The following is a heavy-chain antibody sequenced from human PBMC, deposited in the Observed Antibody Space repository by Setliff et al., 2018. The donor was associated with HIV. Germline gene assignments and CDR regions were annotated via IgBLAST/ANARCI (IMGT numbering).Heavy chain of an antibody. CDR2: IFHGGNT. V-gene: IGHV4-4*02. Sequence: PSETLSLTCTVSGGPIRSPNWWSWVRQPPGKGLEWIGEIFHGGNTNYSPSLESRVTLSVDKSKYQFALRLSSVTAADTAVYYCATLAAAGEGYDYWGQGSLVTVSS. D-gene: IGHD6-13*01. J-gene: IGHJ4*02. CDR1: GGPIRSPNW. CDR3: ATLAAAGEGYDY.